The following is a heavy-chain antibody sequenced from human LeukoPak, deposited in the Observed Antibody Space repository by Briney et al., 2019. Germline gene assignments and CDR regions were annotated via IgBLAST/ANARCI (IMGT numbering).Heavy chain of an antibody. CDR1: GFTFSSYA. V-gene: IGHV3-30-3*02. J-gene: IGHJ4*02. D-gene: IGHD3-22*01. CDR2: ISYDGSNK. CDR3: AKRGSYYDYDY. Sequence: AGGSLRLSCAASGFTFSSYAMHWVRQAPGKGLEWVAVISYDGSNKYYADSVKGRFTISRDNSKNTLYLQMNSLRAEDTAVYYCAKRGSYYDYDYWGQGTLVTVSS.